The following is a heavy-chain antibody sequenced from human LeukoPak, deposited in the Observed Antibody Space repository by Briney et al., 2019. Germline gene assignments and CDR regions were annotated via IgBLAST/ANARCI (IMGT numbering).Heavy chain of an antibody. D-gene: IGHD4-17*01. Sequence: ASVKVSCKASGYTFTDYYMHWVRQAPGQGLEWMGWINPNSGGANYARKFQGRVTMTRDTSISTVFLEVSRLRSDDTAVYYCARGLGTVTTPNYYVADWGQGTLVTVSS. J-gene: IGHJ4*02. V-gene: IGHV1-2*02. CDR3: ARGLGTVTTPNYYVAD. CDR1: GYTFTDYY. CDR2: INPNSGGA.